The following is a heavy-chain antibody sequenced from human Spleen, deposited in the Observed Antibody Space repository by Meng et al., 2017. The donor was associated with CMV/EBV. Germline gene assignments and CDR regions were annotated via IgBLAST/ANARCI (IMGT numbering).Heavy chain of an antibody. CDR1: GFTFSTYG. V-gene: IGHV3-30*02. D-gene: IGHD2-2*01. J-gene: IGHJ6*02. CDR2: IRYDGTNK. Sequence: GGSLRLSCAASGFTFSTYGIHWVRQAPGKGLEWVAFIRYDGTNKYYADSVKGRFTISRDNSKNTLYMQMNSLRVEDTAVYYCARDLGGVVAPYGMDVWGQGTTVTVSS. CDR3: ARDLGGVVAPYGMDV.